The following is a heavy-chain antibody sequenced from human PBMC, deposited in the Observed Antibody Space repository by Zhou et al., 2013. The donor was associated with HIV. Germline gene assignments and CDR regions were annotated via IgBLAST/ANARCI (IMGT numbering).Heavy chain of an antibody. Sequence: QVQLVQSGAEVKKPGASVKVSCKASGYTFTSYGISWVRQAPGQGLEWMGWISGYNGNTNYVQKFQGRVTMTRDTSISTAYMELSRLRSDDTAVYYCARDRDGDLVAAAGTWWFDPWGQGTLGHRLL. CDR1: GYTFTSYG. J-gene: IGHJ5*02. CDR2: ISGYNGNT. V-gene: IGHV1-18*01. D-gene: IGHD6-13*01. CDR3: ARDRDGDLVAAAGTWWFDP.